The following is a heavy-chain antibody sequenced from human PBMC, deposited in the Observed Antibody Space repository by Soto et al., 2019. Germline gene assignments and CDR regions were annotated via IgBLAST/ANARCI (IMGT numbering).Heavy chain of an antibody. CDR3: ARALGSSKDGMDV. D-gene: IGHD4-4*01. CDR1: GFTFSSYS. J-gene: IGHJ6*02. Sequence: EVQLVESGGGLVKPGGSLRLSCAASGFTFSSYSMNWVRQAPGKGLEWVSSISSSSSYIYYADSVKGRFTISRDNAKNSLYLQMNSLRAEDTAVYYCARALGSSKDGMDVWGQGTTLTVSS. V-gene: IGHV3-21*01. CDR2: ISSSSSYI.